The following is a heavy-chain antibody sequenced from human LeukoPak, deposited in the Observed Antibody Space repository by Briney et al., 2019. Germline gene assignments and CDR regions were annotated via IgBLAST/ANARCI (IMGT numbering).Heavy chain of an antibody. CDR3: ARDRDYVWGHDAFDI. Sequence: SETLSLTCTVSGGSISSYYWSWIRQPPGKGLEWIGYIYYSGSTNYNPSLKSRVTISVDTSKNQFSLKLSSVTAADTAVYYCARDRDYVWGHDAFDIWGQGTMVTVSS. CDR2: IYYSGST. J-gene: IGHJ3*02. V-gene: IGHV4-59*01. D-gene: IGHD3-16*01. CDR1: GGSISSYY.